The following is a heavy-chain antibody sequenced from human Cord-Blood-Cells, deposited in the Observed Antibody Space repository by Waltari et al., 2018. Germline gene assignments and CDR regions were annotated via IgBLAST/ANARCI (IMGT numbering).Heavy chain of an antibody. Sequence: QVQLVQSGVEVKKPGASVKVSCKASGYTFTGYYMHWVRQAPGQGLEWMGWINPNSGGTNYAQKFQGRVTMTRDTSISTAYMGLSRLRSDDTAVYYCARDRDIVVVPAAYYFDYWGQGTLVTVSS. V-gene: IGHV1-2*02. J-gene: IGHJ4*02. CDR1: GYTFTGYY. D-gene: IGHD2-2*01. CDR3: ARDRDIVVVPAAYYFDY. CDR2: INPNSGGT.